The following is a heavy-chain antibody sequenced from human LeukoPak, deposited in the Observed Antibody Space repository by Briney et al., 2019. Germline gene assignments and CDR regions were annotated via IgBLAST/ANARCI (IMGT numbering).Heavy chain of an antibody. V-gene: IGHV1-69*04. CDR1: GGTFSSYA. J-gene: IGHJ4*02. CDR2: IIPILGIA. CDR3: ARVAVAGLHFDY. Sequence: ASVKVSCKASGGTFSSYAISWVRQAPGQGLEWMGRIIPILGIANYAQKFQGRVTITADKSTSTAYMELSSLRSGDTAVYYCARVAVAGLHFDYWGQGTLVTVSS. D-gene: IGHD6-19*01.